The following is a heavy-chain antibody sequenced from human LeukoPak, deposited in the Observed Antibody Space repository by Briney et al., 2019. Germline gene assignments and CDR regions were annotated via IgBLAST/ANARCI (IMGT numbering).Heavy chain of an antibody. J-gene: IGHJ4*02. V-gene: IGHV3-7*01. CDR2: IKEDGSES. D-gene: IGHD2-8*01. Sequence: GGSLRLSCAASGFNFGEFWMAWVRQTPGMGLEWVADIKEDGSESFYVDSVKGRFTISRDNARNSVSLQMNSLRDEDTAVYYCARLMFLWPPIYFDYWGQGTLVTVSS. CDR3: ARLMFLWPPIYFDY. CDR1: GFNFGEFW.